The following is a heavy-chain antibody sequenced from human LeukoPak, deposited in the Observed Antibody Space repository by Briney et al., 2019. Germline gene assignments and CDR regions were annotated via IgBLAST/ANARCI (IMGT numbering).Heavy chain of an antibody. D-gene: IGHD1-1*01. Sequence: GGSLRLSCAASGFTFSTFWMTWVRQAPGKGLEWVANIKQDGSEKYYVDSVKGRFTISRDTAQNSLYLQMNSLRAEDTAVYYCARGGWNRDYWGQGTLVTVSS. CDR2: IKQDGSEK. CDR1: GFTFSTFW. CDR3: ARGGWNRDY. V-gene: IGHV3-7*01. J-gene: IGHJ4*02.